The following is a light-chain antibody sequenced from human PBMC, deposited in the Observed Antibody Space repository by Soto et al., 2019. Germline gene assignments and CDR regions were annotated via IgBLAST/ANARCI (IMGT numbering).Light chain of an antibody. CDR3: QQYIHGYT. CDR1: QSVSTS. CDR2: SAS. V-gene: IGKV3-15*01. Sequence: EVVMTQSPATLSVFPGERVTLSCRASQSVSTSLAWYQQKRGQAPRLLIYSASTRATGIPARFSGSGSGTEFTLTISSLESEDFAVYYCQQYIHGYTFGQGTELEIK. J-gene: IGKJ2*01.